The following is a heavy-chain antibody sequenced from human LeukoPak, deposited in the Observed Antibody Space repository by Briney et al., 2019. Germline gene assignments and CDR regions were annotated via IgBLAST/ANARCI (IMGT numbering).Heavy chain of an antibody. CDR1: GFTFSSYE. CDR3: AELGITMIGGV. J-gene: IGHJ6*04. Sequence: GGSLRLSCAASGFTFSSYEMHWVRQAPGKGLEWISYISSSGSTIYYADSVKGRLTISRDNAKNSLYLQMNSLRAEDTAVYYCAELGITMIGGVWGKGTTVTISS. D-gene: IGHD3-10*02. V-gene: IGHV3-48*03. CDR2: ISSSGSTI.